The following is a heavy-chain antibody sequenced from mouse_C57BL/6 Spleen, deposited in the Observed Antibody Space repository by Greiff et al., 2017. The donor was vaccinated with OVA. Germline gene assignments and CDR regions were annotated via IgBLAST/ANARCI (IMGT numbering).Heavy chain of an antibody. Sequence: VQLQQSGTVLARPGASVKLSCKTSGYTFTSYWMHWVKQRPGQGLEWIGAIYPGNSDTSYNQKFKGKAKLTAVTSASTAYMELSSLTNEDSAVDYCTRDEVVATKNYFDGWGQGTTLTFSS. CDR2: IYPGNSDT. CDR3: TRDEVVATKNYFDG. D-gene: IGHD1-1*01. CDR1: GYTFTSYW. V-gene: IGHV1-5*01. J-gene: IGHJ2*01.